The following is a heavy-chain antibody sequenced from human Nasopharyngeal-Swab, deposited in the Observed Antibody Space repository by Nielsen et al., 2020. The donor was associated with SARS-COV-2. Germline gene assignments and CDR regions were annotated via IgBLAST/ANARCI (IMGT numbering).Heavy chain of an antibody. CDR2: INPTDGST. CDR3: ARVLPFRITGTSGMDV. J-gene: IGHJ6*02. V-gene: IGHV1-46*01. Sequence: WVRQAPGQGLEWMGIINPTDGSTSYAQKFEGRVTMTRVTFTSTVYMELNSLRSEDTAVYYCARVLPFRITGTSGMDVWGQGTTVTVSS. D-gene: IGHD1-7*01.